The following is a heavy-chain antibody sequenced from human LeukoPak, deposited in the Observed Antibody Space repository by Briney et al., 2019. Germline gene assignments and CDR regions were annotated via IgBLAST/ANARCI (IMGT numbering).Heavy chain of an antibody. CDR3: ARVVDHDYGDYYLDY. CDR2: ISSSSSYI. Sequence: GGSLRLSCAASGFKFSSYSLDWVRQAPGKGLEWVSSISSSSSYIYYADSVKGRLTISRDNSKNTLYLQMNSLRAEDTAVYYCARVVDHDYGDYYLDYWGQGTLVTVSS. CDR1: GFKFSSYS. D-gene: IGHD4-17*01. J-gene: IGHJ4*02. V-gene: IGHV3-21*04.